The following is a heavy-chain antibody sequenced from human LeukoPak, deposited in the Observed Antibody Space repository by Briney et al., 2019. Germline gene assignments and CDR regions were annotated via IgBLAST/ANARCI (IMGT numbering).Heavy chain of an antibody. CDR3: ARYIVVVTAAYAFDI. Sequence: SETLSLTCAVYGGSFSGYYWSWIRQPPGKGLEWIGEINHSGSTNYNPSPKSRVTISVDTSKIQFSLKLSSVTAADTAVYYCARYIVVVTAAYAFDIWGQGTMVTVSS. J-gene: IGHJ3*02. V-gene: IGHV4-34*01. CDR1: GGSFSGYY. D-gene: IGHD2-2*01. CDR2: INHSGST.